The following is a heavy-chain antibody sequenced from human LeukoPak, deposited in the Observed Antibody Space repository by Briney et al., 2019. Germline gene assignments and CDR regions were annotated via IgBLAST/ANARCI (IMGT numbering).Heavy chain of an antibody. D-gene: IGHD3-10*01. CDR1: GYTFTGYY. CDR2: INPNSGGT. CDR3: ARANVLGYGSGNSLYYYGMDV. Sequence: ASVKVSCKASGYTFTGYYMHWVRQAPGQGLEWMGWINPNSGGTNYAQKFQGRVTMTRDTSTSTVYMELSSLRSEDTAVYYCARANVLGYGSGNSLYYYGMDVWGKGTTVTVSS. V-gene: IGHV1-2*02. J-gene: IGHJ6*04.